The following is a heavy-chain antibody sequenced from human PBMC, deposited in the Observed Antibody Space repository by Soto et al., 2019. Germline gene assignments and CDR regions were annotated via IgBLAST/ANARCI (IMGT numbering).Heavy chain of an antibody. CDR1: GYRFVDYY. CDR2: LNPKGSES. V-gene: IGHV1-46*01. J-gene: IGHJ6*02. D-gene: IGHD2-21*01. Sequence: ASVKVSCKASGYRFVDYYIHWVRQAPGQGLEWMGILNPKGSESKYAQKFQGRVTMTMDTSTSTVYMDLRSLTSEDTAVYYCARVHCGGDCRPGEWFYYYGMDVWGQGTTVTVSS. CDR3: ARVHCGGDCRPGEWFYYYGMDV.